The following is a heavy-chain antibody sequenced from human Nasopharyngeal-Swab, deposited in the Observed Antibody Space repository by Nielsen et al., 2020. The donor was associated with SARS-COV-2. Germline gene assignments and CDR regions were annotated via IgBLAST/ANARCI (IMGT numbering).Heavy chain of an antibody. CDR1: GYTFTGYH. Sequence: ASVKVSCKASGYTFTGYHMHWVRQAPGQGLEWMGRINPDSGGTNYAQKFQGRVTMTRDTSISTAYMELSRLRSDDTAVYYCARDMARYCSSTSCYAPGAYYYYGMDVWGQGTTVTVSS. CDR3: ARDMARYCSSTSCYAPGAYYYYGMDV. D-gene: IGHD2-2*01. J-gene: IGHJ6*02. V-gene: IGHV1-2*06. CDR2: INPDSGGT.